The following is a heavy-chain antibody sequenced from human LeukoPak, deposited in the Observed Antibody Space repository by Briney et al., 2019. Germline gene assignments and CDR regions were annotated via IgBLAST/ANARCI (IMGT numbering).Heavy chain of an antibody. Sequence: AGGSLRLSCAASGFTFSSYAMSWVRQAPGKGLEWVSAISGSGGSTYYADSVKGRFTISRDNSKNTLYLQMNSLRAEDTAVYYCARPYITIFGVVASLLGYWGQGTLVTVSS. CDR3: ARPYITIFGVVASLLGY. D-gene: IGHD3-3*01. V-gene: IGHV3-23*01. J-gene: IGHJ4*02. CDR1: GFTFSSYA. CDR2: ISGSGGST.